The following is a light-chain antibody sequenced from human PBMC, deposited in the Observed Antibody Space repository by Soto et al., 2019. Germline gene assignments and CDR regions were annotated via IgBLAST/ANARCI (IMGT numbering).Light chain of an antibody. CDR1: QSVSSN. Sequence: EIVMTQSPATLSVSPGERATLSCRATQSVSSNLAWYQQKPGQAPRLLIYGASTRATGIPARFSGSRSGTEFTLTISSLQSEDFAVYYCQQYNNWPPTFGQGPRLEMK. J-gene: IGKJ5*01. CDR2: GAS. CDR3: QQYNNWPPT. V-gene: IGKV3-15*01.